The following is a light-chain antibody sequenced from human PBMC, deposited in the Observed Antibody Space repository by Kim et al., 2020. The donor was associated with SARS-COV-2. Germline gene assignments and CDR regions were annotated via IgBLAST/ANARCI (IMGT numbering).Light chain of an antibody. CDR2: GNN. CDR3: TAWDGSLNGQV. Sequence: GQRVTIYCSGSSSNIGGHTVNWYQQFPGTPPKLLIYGNNQRPSGVPDRFSGSKSGTSASLAISGLQSEDEADYYCTAWDGSLNGQVFGGGTQLTVL. J-gene: IGLJ3*02. CDR1: SSNIGGHT. V-gene: IGLV1-44*01.